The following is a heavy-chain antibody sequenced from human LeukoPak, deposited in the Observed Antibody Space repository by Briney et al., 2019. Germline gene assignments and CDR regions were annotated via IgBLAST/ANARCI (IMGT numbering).Heavy chain of an antibody. Sequence: PGGSLRLSCAAPGFTFSSYEMNWVRQAPGKGLEWVSYISSSGSTIYNADSVKGRFTISRDNAKNSLYLQMNSLRAEYTAVYYCAELGITMIGGVWGKGTTVTISS. CDR1: GFTFSSYE. J-gene: IGHJ6*04. CDR2: ISSSGSTI. V-gene: IGHV3-48*03. CDR3: AELGITMIGGV. D-gene: IGHD3-10*02.